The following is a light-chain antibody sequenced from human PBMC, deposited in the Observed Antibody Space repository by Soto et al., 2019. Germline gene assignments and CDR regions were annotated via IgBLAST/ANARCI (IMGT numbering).Light chain of an antibody. CDR1: QTLRGRY. CDR2: GAS. CDR3: QQYDTWPRT. J-gene: IGKJ1*01. V-gene: IGKV3-15*01. Sequence: VLTQSPGTLSLSPGERATLSCRASQTLRGRYLAWYQQKPGQAPRLLIYGASTRATAVPARFTASGSGTEFTLSISSLQSDDFGVYYCQQYDTWPRTFGQGTKVDIK.